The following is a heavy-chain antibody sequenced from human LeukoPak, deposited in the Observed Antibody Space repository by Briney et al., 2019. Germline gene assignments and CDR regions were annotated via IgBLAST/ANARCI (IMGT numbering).Heavy chain of an antibody. J-gene: IGHJ4*02. Sequence: GASVKVSCKASGYTFTGYYMHWVRQAPGQGLEWMGWINPNSGGTNYEQKVQGRVTMTRDTSISTAYMELSRLRSDDTAVYYCARAYCSSTSCNFDYWGQGTLVTVSS. CDR2: INPNSGGT. D-gene: IGHD2-2*01. CDR3: ARAYCSSTSCNFDY. V-gene: IGHV1-2*02. CDR1: GYTFTGYY.